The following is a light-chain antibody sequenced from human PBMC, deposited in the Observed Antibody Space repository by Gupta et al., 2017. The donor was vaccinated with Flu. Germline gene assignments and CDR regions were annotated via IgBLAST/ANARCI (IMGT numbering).Light chain of an antibody. CDR2: GAF. J-gene: IGKJ2*01. CDR3: QHYGSFPYT. CDR1: QSVINNF. Sequence: EIVLTQSPGTLSLSPGEGVTLSCRASQSVINNFLAWYQQRPSHSPRLLIHGAFTRATGTPDRFSGSGSGTDFTLTISRLDPEDFAVYYCQHYGSFPYTFGQGTKLEI. V-gene: IGKV3-20*01.